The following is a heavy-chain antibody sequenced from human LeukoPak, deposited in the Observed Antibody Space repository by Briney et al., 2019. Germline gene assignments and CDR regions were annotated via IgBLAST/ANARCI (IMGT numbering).Heavy chain of an antibody. J-gene: IGHJ3*02. V-gene: IGHV4-59*08. D-gene: IGHD3-9*01. CDR1: GGSISSNY. CDR2: IYYTGST. CDR3: ARHIVYDILTGSYGNAFDI. Sequence: SETLSLTCAVSGGSISSNYWRWIRQPPGKGLEWIGYIYYTGSTNYNPSLKGRVTLSVDTSKNQFSLRLTSVTAADTAVYYCARHIVYDILTGSYGNAFDIWGQGTLVTVSS.